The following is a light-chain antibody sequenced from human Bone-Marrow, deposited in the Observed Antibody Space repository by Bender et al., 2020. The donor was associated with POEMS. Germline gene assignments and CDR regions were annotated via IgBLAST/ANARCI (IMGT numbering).Light chain of an antibody. CDR1: SGYSSYA. V-gene: IGLV4-69*01. Sequence: QLVLTQSPSASASLGASVKLSCTLSSGYSSYAIAWHQQRPGRGPRSLMKLNSDGSHSKGDGIPDRFSGSSSGAERYLTISSVQSEDEADYYCQTWGAGIRVFGGGTKLTVL. CDR3: QTWGAGIRV. CDR2: LNSDGSH. J-gene: IGLJ3*02.